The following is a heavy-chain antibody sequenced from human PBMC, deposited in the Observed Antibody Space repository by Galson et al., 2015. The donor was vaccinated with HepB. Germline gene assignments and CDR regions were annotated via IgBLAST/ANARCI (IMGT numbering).Heavy chain of an antibody. CDR3: ARSLYQLLWDYYYGMDV. J-gene: IGHJ6*02. CDR2: IYHSGST. CDR1: GGSISSSNW. V-gene: IGHV4-4*02. D-gene: IGHD2-2*01. Sequence: SETLSLTCAVSGGSISSSNWWSWVRQPPGKGLEWIGEIYHSGSTNYNPSLKSRVTISVDKSKNQFSLKLSSVTAADTAVYYCARSLYQLLWDYYYGMDVWGQGTTVTVSS.